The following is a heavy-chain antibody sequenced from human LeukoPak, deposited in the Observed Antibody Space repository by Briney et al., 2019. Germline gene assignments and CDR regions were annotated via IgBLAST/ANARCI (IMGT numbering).Heavy chain of an antibody. CDR1: GFTFSSYG. D-gene: IGHD3-3*01. CDR2: IWYDGSNK. Sequence: GGSLRLSCAASGFTFSSYGMHRVRQAPGKGLEWVAVIWYDGSNKYYADSVKGRFTISRDNSKNTLYLQMNSLRAEDTAVYYCARDFVPDAFDIWGQGTMVTVSS. V-gene: IGHV3-33*01. CDR3: ARDFVPDAFDI. J-gene: IGHJ3*02.